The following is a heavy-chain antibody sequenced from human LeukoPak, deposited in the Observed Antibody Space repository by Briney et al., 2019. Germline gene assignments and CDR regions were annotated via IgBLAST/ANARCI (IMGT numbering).Heavy chain of an antibody. CDR3: VRRGGTGGSIWGSDDC. CDR1: GYKFTNYW. CDR2: IYPGDSDT. V-gene: IGHV5-51*01. J-gene: IGHJ4*02. D-gene: IGHD3-16*01. Sequence: GESLKISCKASGYKFTNYWIGWVRQMPGKGLEWMGMIYPGDSDTRYSSSFRGQVTISADQSVTNVYLQWSSVKASDTAIYYCVRRGGTGGSIWGSDDCWGQGTLVTVSS.